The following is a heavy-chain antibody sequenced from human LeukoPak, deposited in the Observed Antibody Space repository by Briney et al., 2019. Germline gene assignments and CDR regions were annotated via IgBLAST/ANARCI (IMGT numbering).Heavy chain of an antibody. CDR3: ARVHNYVFEN. J-gene: IGHJ4*02. CDR2: IYSGGDT. CDR1: GFTVSSSH. Sequence: GESLKISCAASGFTVSSSHMTWVRQAVGKGLEWVSFIYSGGDTSYADSVKGRFTISRDNSKNTLYLQMNSLRAEDTAVYYCARVHNYVFENWGQGALVTVSS. V-gene: IGHV3-53*01. D-gene: IGHD3-10*02.